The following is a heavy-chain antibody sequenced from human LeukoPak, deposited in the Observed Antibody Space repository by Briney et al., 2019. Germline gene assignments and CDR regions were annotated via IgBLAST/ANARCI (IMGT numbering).Heavy chain of an antibody. D-gene: IGHD3/OR15-3a*01. Sequence: SGGSLRLSCLASGFTFSNFWMHWVRQAPGKGVEWVTNIKQDGIEKNYLDSVKGRFTISRDNAKNSLYLQMSSLRADDTAVYYSTGGTGWDLNYWGQGTLVTVSS. CDR2: IKQDGIEK. CDR3: TGGTGWDLNY. V-gene: IGHV3-7*03. J-gene: IGHJ4*02. CDR1: GFTFSNFW.